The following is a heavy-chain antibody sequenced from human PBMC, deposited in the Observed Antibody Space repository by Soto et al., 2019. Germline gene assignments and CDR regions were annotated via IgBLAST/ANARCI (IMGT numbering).Heavy chain of an antibody. D-gene: IGHD6-19*01. CDR1: GSTFTSYY. J-gene: IGHJ4*02. CDR2: INPSGGST. CDR3: ARDKQWLVPQYYFDY. V-gene: IGHV1-46*01. Sequence: RASVKVSCKASGSTFTSYYMHWVRQAPGQGLEWMGIINPSGGSTSYAQKFQGRVTMTRDTSTSTVYMELSSLRSEDTAVYYCARDKQWLVPQYYFDYWGQGTLVTVSS.